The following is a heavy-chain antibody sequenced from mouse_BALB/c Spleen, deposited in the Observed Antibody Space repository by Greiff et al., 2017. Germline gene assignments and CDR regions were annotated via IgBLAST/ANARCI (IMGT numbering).Heavy chain of an antibody. CDR1: GYSFTSYW. D-gene: IGHD1-1*01. Sequence: VQLKESGTVLARPGASVKMSCKASGYSFTSYWMHWVKQRPGQGLEWIGAIYPGNSDTSYNQKFKGKAKLTAVTSASTAYMELSSLTNEDSAVYYCTRWNYGSSSYAMDYWGQGTSVTVSS. V-gene: IGHV1-5*01. J-gene: IGHJ4*01. CDR2: IYPGNSDT. CDR3: TRWNYGSSSYAMDY.